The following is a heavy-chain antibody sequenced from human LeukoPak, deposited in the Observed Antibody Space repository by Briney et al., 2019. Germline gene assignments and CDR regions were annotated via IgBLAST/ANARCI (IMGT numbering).Heavy chain of an antibody. CDR1: GFTFSSYS. V-gene: IGHV3-21*01. D-gene: IGHD2-21*02. J-gene: IGHJ3*02. CDR2: ISSSSSYI. CDR3: ARDRLAYCGGDCYPDAFDI. Sequence: GGSLRLSCAASGFTFSSYSMNWVRQAPGKGLEWVSSISSSSSYIYYADSVMGRFTISRDNAKNSLYLQMNSLRAEDTAVYYCARDRLAYCGGDCYPDAFDIWGQGTMVTVSS.